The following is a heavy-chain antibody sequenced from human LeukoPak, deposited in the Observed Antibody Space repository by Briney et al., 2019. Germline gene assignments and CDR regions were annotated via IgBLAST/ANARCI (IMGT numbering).Heavy chain of an antibody. V-gene: IGHV1-8*03. J-gene: IGHJ4*02. CDR2: MNPNSGNT. D-gene: IGHD3-10*01. CDR3: ARGLWFGELWYSDY. Sequence: ASVKVSCKASGYTFTSYDINWVRQATGQGLEWMGWMNPNSGNTGYAQKFQGRVTITRNTSISTAYMELSSLRSEDTAVYYCARGLWFGELWYSDYWGQGTLVTVSS. CDR1: GYTFTSYD.